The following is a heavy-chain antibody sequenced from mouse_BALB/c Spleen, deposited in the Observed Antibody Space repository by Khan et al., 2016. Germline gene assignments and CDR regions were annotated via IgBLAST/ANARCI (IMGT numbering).Heavy chain of an antibody. J-gene: IGHJ4*01. CDR2: INPSSGYT. D-gene: IGHD2-4*01. V-gene: IGHV1-4*01. CDR1: GYTFTSYT. Sequence: QVQLKQSGAELARPGASVKMSCKASGYTFTSYTMQWVKQRPGQGLEWMGYINPSSGYTNYNQTFKDKTTLTADKSSSTAYMQLSNLTSEDSAVDYCARRSSAIITPLPSRYAMDYWGPGTSVTVSS. CDR3: ARRSSAIITPLPSRYAMDY.